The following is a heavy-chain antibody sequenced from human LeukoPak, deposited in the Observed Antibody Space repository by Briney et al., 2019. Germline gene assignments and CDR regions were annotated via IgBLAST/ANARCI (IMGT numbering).Heavy chain of an antibody. CDR1: GFTFSSYW. J-gene: IGHJ4*02. Sequence: GGSLRLSCAASGFTFSSYWMTWVRQAPGKGLEWVANIKQDGSEKYYVDSVKGRFTISRDNANNSLCLQMNSLRAEDTAVYYCARDEIAVAGMPELDYWGQGTLVTVSS. D-gene: IGHD6-19*01. CDR2: IKQDGSEK. CDR3: ARDEIAVAGMPELDY. V-gene: IGHV3-7*03.